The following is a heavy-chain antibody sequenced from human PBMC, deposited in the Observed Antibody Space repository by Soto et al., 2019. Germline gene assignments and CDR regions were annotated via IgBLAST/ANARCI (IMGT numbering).Heavy chain of an antibody. J-gene: IGHJ6*03. V-gene: IGHV3-23*01. D-gene: IGHD6-13*01. CDR2: ISGSGGST. Sequence: GGSLRLSCAASEFTFSSYARSWVRQAPGKGLEWVSAISGSGGSTYYADSVKGRFTISRDNSKNTLYLQMNSLRAEDTAVYYCAKVGYSSSWYFDYYMDVWGKGTTVTVSS. CDR3: AKVGYSSSWYFDYYMDV. CDR1: EFTFSSYA.